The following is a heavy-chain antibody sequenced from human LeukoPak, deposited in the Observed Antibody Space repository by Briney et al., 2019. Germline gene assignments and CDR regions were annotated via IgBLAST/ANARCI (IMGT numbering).Heavy chain of an antibody. V-gene: IGHV1-69*13. CDR1: GGTFSSYI. Sequence: SVKVSCKASGGTFSSYIVTWVRQAPGQGLEWVGGIIPNFATTNHAQKFQGRVTITADESRTTAYMELSSLRSDDTAVYYCARDFYSSSSTGVPNSFDPWGQGTLVTVSS. CDR3: ARDFYSSSSTGVPNSFDP. D-gene: IGHD6-6*01. J-gene: IGHJ5*02. CDR2: IIPNFATT.